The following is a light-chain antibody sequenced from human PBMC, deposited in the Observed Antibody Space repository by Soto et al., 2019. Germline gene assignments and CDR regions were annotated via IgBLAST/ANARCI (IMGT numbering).Light chain of an antibody. CDR2: GAS. V-gene: IGKV3-20*01. CDR1: QSVSSGY. Sequence: EIGLTQSPCTLSLSPGERATLSCRASQSVSSGYLAWYQQKPGQAPRLLIYGASNRATGIPDRFSGSGSGTDFTLTISRLEPEDFAVYYCQQYGSSPRTFGQGTKVDIK. J-gene: IGKJ1*01. CDR3: QQYGSSPRT.